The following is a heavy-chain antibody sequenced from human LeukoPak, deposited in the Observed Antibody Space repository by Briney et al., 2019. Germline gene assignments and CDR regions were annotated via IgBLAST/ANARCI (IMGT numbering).Heavy chain of an antibody. V-gene: IGHV4-39*07. Sequence: SETLSLTCTVSGGSISSSSYYWGWIRQPPGKGLEWIGSINYSGSTYYNPSLKSRITISVDTSKNQFSLKLSSVTAADTAVYYCARDMGAVTVTHYYYYMDVWGKGTTVTVSS. D-gene: IGHD4-17*01. J-gene: IGHJ6*03. CDR3: ARDMGAVTVTHYYYYMDV. CDR1: GGSISSSSYY. CDR2: INYSGST.